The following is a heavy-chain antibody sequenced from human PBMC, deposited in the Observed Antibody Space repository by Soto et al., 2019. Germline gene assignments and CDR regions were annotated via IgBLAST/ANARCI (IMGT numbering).Heavy chain of an antibody. CDR2: ISYDGSNK. V-gene: IGHV3-30-3*01. J-gene: IGHJ6*02. CDR1: GFTFSSYA. Sequence: GGSLRLSCAASGFTFSSYAMHWVRQAPGKGLEWVAVISYDGSNKYYADSVKGRFTISRDNSKNTLYLQMNSLRAEDTAVYYCARDREVLRYFDWLRGDYYYGMDVWGQGTTVTVSS. D-gene: IGHD3-9*01. CDR3: ARDREVLRYFDWLRGDYYYGMDV.